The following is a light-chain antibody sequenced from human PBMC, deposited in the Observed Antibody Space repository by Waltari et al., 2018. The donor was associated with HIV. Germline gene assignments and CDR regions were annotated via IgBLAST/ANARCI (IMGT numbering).Light chain of an antibody. Sequence: AVTQPASVSGLPGQSTTLSCTGDDSDFSLYKFVSWYQQHSGKPPRLILYDVHGRASGVSDRFSGSMSGNTASLTISGLRAEDEGHYYCASLTDDNTVMFGGGTEVTVL. CDR1: DSDFSLYKF. CDR2: DVH. V-gene: IGLV2-14*03. J-gene: IGLJ3*02. CDR3: ASLTDDNTVM.